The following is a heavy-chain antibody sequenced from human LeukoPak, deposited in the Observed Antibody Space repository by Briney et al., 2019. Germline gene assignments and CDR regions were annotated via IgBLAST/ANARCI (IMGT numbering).Heavy chain of an antibody. V-gene: IGHV1-69*05. CDR1: GVTFSSYA. D-gene: IGHD5-18*01. J-gene: IGHJ6*03. CDR3: ARGRYSYGSKVIPYYYYYMDV. Sequence: GASVKVSCKASGVTFSSYAICWVRQAPGQGLEWMGGIIPIFGTANYAQKFKGRVTITTDESTSTAYMELSSLRSEDTAVYSCARGRYSYGSKVIPYYYYYMDVWGKGTTVTVSS. CDR2: IIPIFGTA.